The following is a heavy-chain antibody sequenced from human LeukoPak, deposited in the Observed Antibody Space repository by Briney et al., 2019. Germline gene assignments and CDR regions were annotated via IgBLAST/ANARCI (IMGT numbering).Heavy chain of an antibody. J-gene: IGHJ4*02. V-gene: IGHV3-7*04. CDR1: RFTFSNYW. CDR3: ATDMYY. CDR2: IKQDGSDK. Sequence: GGSLRLSCAASRFTFSNYWMSWVRQAPGKGLEWVANIKQDGSDKYYVYSVKGRFTIPRDNAKNSVYLEMTSLRGEDTAVYYCATDMYYWGQGTLVTVSS.